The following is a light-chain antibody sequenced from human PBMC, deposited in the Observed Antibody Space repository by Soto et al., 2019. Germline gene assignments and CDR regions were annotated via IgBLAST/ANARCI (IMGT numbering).Light chain of an antibody. CDR1: QSISRW. Sequence: DIKMTQSPSTLSASMGDTVTITCRASQSISRWLAWYQQKPGKAPKILISDASILENGVPSRFSGTGSGTEFTLTISNLQPDDFATYFCQQYNSFSLITFGQGTRLAIK. V-gene: IGKV1-5*01. J-gene: IGKJ5*01. CDR3: QQYNSFSLIT. CDR2: DAS.